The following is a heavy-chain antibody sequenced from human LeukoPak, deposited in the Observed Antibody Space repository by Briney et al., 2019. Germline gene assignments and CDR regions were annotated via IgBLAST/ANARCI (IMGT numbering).Heavy chain of an antibody. J-gene: IGHJ4*02. D-gene: IGHD6-19*01. CDR1: GYTFTSYG. V-gene: IGHV1-18*04. CDR3: ARDRHSSGWPGDY. Sequence: ASVKVSCTASGYTFTSYGISWVRQAPGQGLEWMGWISAYNGNTNYAQKLQGRVTMTTDTSTSTAYVELRSLRSDDTAVYYCARDRHSSGWPGDYWGQGTLVTVSS. CDR2: ISAYNGNT.